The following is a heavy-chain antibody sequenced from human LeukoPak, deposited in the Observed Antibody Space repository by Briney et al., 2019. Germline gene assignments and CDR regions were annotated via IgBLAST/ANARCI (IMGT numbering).Heavy chain of an antibody. CDR3: ARGGSWFGELLSYGMDV. CDR2: ISAYNGNT. Sequence: GASVKVSCKASGYTFTSYGISWVREASGQGLEWMGWISAYNGNTNYAQKLQGRVTMTTDTSTSTAYMELRSLRSDDTAVYYCARGGSWFGELLSYGMDVWGQGTTVTVSS. D-gene: IGHD3-10*01. CDR1: GYTFTSYG. J-gene: IGHJ6*02. V-gene: IGHV1-18*01.